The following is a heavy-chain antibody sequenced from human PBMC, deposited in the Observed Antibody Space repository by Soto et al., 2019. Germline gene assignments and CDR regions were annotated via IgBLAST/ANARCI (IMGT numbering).Heavy chain of an antibody. D-gene: IGHD5-12*01. J-gene: IGHJ3*02. V-gene: IGHV1-18*01. Sequence: QVQLVQSGAEVKKPGASVKVSCKASGYTFTSYGISWVRQAPGQGLEWMGWISAYNGNTNDAQKLQGRVTMTTDTSTSTAYMELRSMRSDDTAVYYCARDRPYVDIVATQKAFDIWGQGTMVTVSS. CDR2: ISAYNGNT. CDR1: GYTFTSYG. CDR3: ARDRPYVDIVATQKAFDI.